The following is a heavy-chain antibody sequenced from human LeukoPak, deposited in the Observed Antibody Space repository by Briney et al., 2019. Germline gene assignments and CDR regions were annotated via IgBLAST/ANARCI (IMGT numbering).Heavy chain of an antibody. V-gene: IGHV3-23*01. Sequence: PGGSLRLSCAASGVTFSSFGMSWVRQAPGKGLEWVSTISGSGGIIDYADSVKGRFTFSRDNSRNMVYLQMNSLRAEDMAVYYCAKDLPDYGDYIEGYWGQGTLVTVSS. CDR2: ISGSGGII. CDR3: AKDLPDYGDYIEGY. J-gene: IGHJ4*02. CDR1: GVTFSSFG. D-gene: IGHD4-17*01.